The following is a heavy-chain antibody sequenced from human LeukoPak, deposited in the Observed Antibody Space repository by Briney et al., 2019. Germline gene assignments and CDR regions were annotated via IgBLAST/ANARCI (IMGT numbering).Heavy chain of an antibody. CDR3: ARDRTRNNWNYDWFDP. Sequence: SVKVSCKASGGTFSSYAISWVRQAPGQGLEWMGGIIPIFGTANYAQKFQGRVTITADESTSTAYMELSSLRSEDTAVYYCARDRTRNNWNYDWFDPWGQGTLVTV. V-gene: IGHV1-69*13. D-gene: IGHD1-7*01. CDR1: GGTFSSYA. CDR2: IIPIFGTA. J-gene: IGHJ5*02.